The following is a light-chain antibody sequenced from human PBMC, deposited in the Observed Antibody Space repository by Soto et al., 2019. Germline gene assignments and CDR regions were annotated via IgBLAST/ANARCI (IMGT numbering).Light chain of an antibody. CDR3: CSYGANNTYVA. CDR2: EVT. Sequence: QSALTQPASVSGSPGQSITISCTGTSSGVGTYDLVSWYQQHPGKAPKLIIYEVTQRPSGVSNRFSGSRSGNTASLTISGLQAEDEANYYCCSYGANNTYVAFGGGTKLTVL. J-gene: IGLJ2*01. CDR1: SSGVGTYDL. V-gene: IGLV2-23*02.